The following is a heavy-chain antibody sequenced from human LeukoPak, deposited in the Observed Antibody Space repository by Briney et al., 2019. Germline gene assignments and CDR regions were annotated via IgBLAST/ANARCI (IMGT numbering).Heavy chain of an antibody. Sequence: SETLSLTCTVSGGSIDSSSYYWDWIRQPPGKGLEWLGNIYYSGTTFYTSSLKSRVTISTDMSKNQFSLRLTSVTAADTAVYYCARQGADYFYHYMDVWGKGTTVIVSS. V-gene: IGHV4-39*01. D-gene: IGHD3-16*01. CDR1: GGSIDSSSYY. CDR3: ARQGADYFYHYMDV. J-gene: IGHJ6*03. CDR2: IYYSGTT.